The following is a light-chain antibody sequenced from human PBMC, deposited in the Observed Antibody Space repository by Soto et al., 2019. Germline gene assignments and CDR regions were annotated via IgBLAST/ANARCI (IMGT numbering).Light chain of an antibody. Sequence: VVTQEPSLTVSPGGTVTLTCGSSIGPVTSGPFPYWFQQKPGQAPRTLIYGATNRHSWTPARFSGSLVGGKAALTLSGALPEDEVDYFCLICCNGAWVFGGGTKVTVL. V-gene: IGLV7-46*01. CDR1: IGPVTSGPF. CDR2: GAT. CDR3: LICCNGAWV. J-gene: IGLJ3*02.